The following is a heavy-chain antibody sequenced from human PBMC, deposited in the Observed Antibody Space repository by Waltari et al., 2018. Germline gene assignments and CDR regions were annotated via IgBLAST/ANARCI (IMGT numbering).Heavy chain of an antibody. CDR1: GGSISSYY. V-gene: IGHV4-59*01. D-gene: IGHD6-19*01. CDR3: ARADVKVAVAEYYFDY. J-gene: IGHJ4*02. Sequence: QVQLQESGPGLVKPSETLSLTCTVSGGSISSYYWSWIRQPPGKGLEWIGYSYYSGSTNYNPSLKSRVTISVDTSKNQFSLKLSSVTAADTAVYYCARADVKVAVAEYYFDYWGQGTLVTVSS. CDR2: SYYSGST.